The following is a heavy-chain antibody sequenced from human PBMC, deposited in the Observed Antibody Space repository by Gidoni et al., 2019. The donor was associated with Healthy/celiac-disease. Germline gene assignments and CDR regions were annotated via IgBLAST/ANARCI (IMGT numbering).Heavy chain of an antibody. J-gene: IGHJ4*02. D-gene: IGHD3-10*01. CDR2: ISWDGGST. Sequence: EVQLVESGGVVVQPGGSLRLSCAAAGCTFDDYTMHWVRQAPGKVLEWVSLISWDGGSTYYADSVKGRFTISRDNSKNSLYLQMNSLRTEDTALYYCAKGHGQFGLDYWGQGTLVTVSS. V-gene: IGHV3-43*01. CDR1: GCTFDDYT. CDR3: AKGHGQFGLDY.